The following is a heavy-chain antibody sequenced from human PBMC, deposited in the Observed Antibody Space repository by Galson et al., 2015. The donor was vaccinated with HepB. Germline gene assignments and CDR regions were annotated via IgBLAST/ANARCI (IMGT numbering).Heavy chain of an antibody. J-gene: IGHJ5*02. CDR3: AKDRGYSGYEAYNWFDP. V-gene: IGHV3-30*18. CDR1: GFTFSSYG. CDR2: ISYDGSNK. Sequence: SLRLSCAASGFTFSSYGMHWVRQAPGKGLEWVAVISYDGSNKYYADSVKGRFTISRDNSKNTLYLQMNSLRAEDTAVYYCAKDRGYSGYEAYNWFDPWGQGTLVTVSS. D-gene: IGHD5-12*01.